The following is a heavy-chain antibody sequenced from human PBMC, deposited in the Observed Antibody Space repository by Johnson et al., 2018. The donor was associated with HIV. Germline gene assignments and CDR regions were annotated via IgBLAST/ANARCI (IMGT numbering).Heavy chain of an antibody. D-gene: IGHD4-17*01. Sequence: VQLVESGGGLVQPGGSLRLSCTTSGFTFSSYWMSWVRQAPGEGLEWVANINQDGSEKNYVDSVKGRFAISRDNAKNSLYLQINSLRAEDTAVYYCARDPIRGYGDYEDDAFDIWGHGTMVTVSS. J-gene: IGHJ3*02. CDR2: INQDGSEK. CDR1: GFTFSSYW. CDR3: ARDPIRGYGDYEDDAFDI. V-gene: IGHV3-7*05.